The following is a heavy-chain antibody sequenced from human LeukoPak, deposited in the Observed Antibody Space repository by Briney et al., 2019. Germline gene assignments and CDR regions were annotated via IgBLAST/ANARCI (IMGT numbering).Heavy chain of an antibody. Sequence: PGGSLRLSCAASGFTFSSYSVNWVRQAPGKGLEWVSYISSSSSTIYYADSVKGRFTISRDNAKNSLYLQMNSLRAEDTAVYYCARDGPGRTSWGPVTDFDYWGQGTLVTVSS. CDR2: ISSSSSTI. V-gene: IGHV3-48*01. J-gene: IGHJ4*02. D-gene: IGHD2-2*01. CDR3: ARDGPGRTSWGPVTDFDY. CDR1: GFTFSSYS.